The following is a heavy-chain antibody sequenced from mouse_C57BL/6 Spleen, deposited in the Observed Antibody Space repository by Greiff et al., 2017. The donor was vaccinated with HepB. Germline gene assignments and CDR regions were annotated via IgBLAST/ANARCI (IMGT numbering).Heavy chain of an antibody. Sequence: EVQLQQSGAELVRPGASVKLSCTASGFNFKDYYMHWVKQRPEQGLEWIGRIDPEDGDTEYAPKFPGKATLTSDTSSNTAYLQLSSLTSEGTAVYYCTATGYDYAGFAYWGQGTVVTVSA. V-gene: IGHV14-1*01. J-gene: IGHJ3*01. D-gene: IGHD2-4*01. CDR2: IDPEDGDT. CDR1: GFNFKDYY. CDR3: TATGYDYAGFAY.